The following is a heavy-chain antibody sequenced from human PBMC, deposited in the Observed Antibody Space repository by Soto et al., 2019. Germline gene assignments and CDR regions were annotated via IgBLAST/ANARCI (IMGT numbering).Heavy chain of an antibody. J-gene: IGHJ4*02. V-gene: IGHV4-4*07. CDR1: GGSISSYY. CDR3: AREAARAIEGARWYFDY. D-gene: IGHD1-26*01. Sequence: QVQLQESGPGLVKPSETLSLTCTVSGGSISSYYWSWIRQPAGKGLEWIGRIYTSGSTNYNPSLKAGVTLSGDTSRNQFSQKRGSVTAAATPGYYRAREAARAIEGARWYFDYWGPEPRDNVS. CDR2: IYTSGST.